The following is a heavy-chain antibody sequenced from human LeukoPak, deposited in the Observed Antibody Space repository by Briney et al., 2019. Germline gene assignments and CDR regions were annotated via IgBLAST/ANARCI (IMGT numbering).Heavy chain of an antibody. CDR1: GFTVSSNY. Sequence: GGSLRLSCAASGFTVSSNYMSWVRQAPGKGLEWVSVIYSGGSTYYADSVKGRFTISRDNPKNTLYLQMNSLRAEDTAVYYCAKGGLVHPLHIWGQGTMVTVSS. CDR2: IYSGGST. V-gene: IGHV3-53*01. D-gene: IGHD3/OR15-3a*01. J-gene: IGHJ3*02. CDR3: AKGGLVHPLHI.